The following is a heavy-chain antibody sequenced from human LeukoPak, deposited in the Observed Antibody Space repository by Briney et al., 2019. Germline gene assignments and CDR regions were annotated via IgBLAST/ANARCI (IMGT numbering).Heavy chain of an antibody. CDR1: GFTFSDYY. J-gene: IGHJ5*02. V-gene: IGHV3-11*01. CDR2: ISSTGSAM. D-gene: IGHD3-22*01. CDR3: ASESSGYFGP. Sequence: GGSLRLSCAASGFTFSDYYMNWIRQAPGRGLEWLSYISSTGSAMYYADSVKGRFTISRDNAKNSLYLQMNSLRAEDTAVYYCASESSGYFGPWGQGTLVTVSS.